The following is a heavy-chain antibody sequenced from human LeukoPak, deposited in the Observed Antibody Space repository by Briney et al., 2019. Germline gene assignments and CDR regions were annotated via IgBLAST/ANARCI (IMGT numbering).Heavy chain of an antibody. CDR1: GFTFSPYW. CDR2: IKQDGSEK. CDR3: AGGTGFIIKD. J-gene: IGHJ4*02. V-gene: IGHV3-7*03. D-gene: IGHD3-9*01. Sequence: GGSLRLSCAASGFTFSPYWMNWVRRAPGKGLEWVANIKQDGSEKNYVDSVKGRFTISRDNAKNSLYLQMNNLRVEDTAMYYCAGGTGFIIKDWGQGTLVTVSS.